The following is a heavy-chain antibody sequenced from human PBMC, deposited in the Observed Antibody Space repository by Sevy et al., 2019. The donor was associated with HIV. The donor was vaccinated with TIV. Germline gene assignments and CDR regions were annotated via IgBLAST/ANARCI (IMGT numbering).Heavy chain of an antibody. V-gene: IGHV3-15*01. J-gene: IGHJ4*02. Sequence: GGSLRLSCAASGFTFSSAWMSWVRQAPGKGLEWVGRVHSKTDGGTTDYAASVKGRFTISRDDSVNTLYLQMNSLTTDDTAVYYCTTDSSTGYFDWLLDFDYWGQGTLVTVSS. CDR1: GFTFSSAW. CDR2: VHSKTDGGTT. D-gene: IGHD3-9*01. CDR3: TTDSSTGYFDWLLDFDY.